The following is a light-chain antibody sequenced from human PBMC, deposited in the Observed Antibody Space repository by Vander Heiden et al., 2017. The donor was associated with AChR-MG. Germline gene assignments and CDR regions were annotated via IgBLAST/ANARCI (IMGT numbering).Light chain of an antibody. J-gene: IGLJ1*01. CDR2: DVS. CDR1: SSDVGGYNY. Sequence: QSALTQPASVSGSPGPSITISCAGTSSDVGGYNYVSWYQQHPGNAPKLIIYDVSNRPSGVSNRFSGSKAGNTAALTISGLQAEDEADYYCSSYTSSSTYVFGTGTKVTVL. V-gene: IGLV2-14*01. CDR3: SSYTSSSTYV.